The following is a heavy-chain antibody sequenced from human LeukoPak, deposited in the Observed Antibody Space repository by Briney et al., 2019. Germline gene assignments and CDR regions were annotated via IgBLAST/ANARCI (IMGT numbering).Heavy chain of an antibody. Sequence: PGGSLRLSCAASGFTFSSYAMSWVRQAPGKGLEWVSAISGSGGSTYYADSVKGRFTISRDNSENTMYLQMNSLRAEDTAVYYSAKVAAVSVMVTAMFVPWGQGTLVTVSS. J-gene: IGHJ5*02. CDR1: GFTFSSYA. D-gene: IGHD2-21*02. CDR2: ISGSGGST. V-gene: IGHV3-23*01. CDR3: AKVAAVSVMVTAMFVP.